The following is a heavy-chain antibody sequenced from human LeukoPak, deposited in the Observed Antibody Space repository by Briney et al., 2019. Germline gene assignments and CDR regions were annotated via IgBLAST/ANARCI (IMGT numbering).Heavy chain of an antibody. CDR2: IIPIFGTA. Sequence: ASVKVSCKASGYTFTSYGISWVRQAPGQGLEWMGGIIPIFGTANYAQKFQGRVTITTDESTSTAYMELSSLRSEDTAVYYCATRYCSGGSCYRGPFDYWGQGTLVTVSS. CDR3: ATRYCSGGSCYRGPFDY. CDR1: GYTFTSYG. J-gene: IGHJ4*02. D-gene: IGHD2-15*01. V-gene: IGHV1-69*05.